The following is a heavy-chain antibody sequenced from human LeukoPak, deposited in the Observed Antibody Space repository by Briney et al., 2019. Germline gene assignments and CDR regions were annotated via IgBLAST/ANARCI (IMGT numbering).Heavy chain of an antibody. D-gene: IGHD3-22*01. Sequence: SETLSLTCAVYGGSFSDYYWNWIRQPPGKGLEWIGYIYYSGSTNYNPSLKSRVTISVVTSKNHFSLKLTSVTAADTAVYYCARDRISYYDRDAFDIWGQGTMLTVSS. CDR3: ARDRISYYDRDAFDI. CDR1: GGSFSDYY. V-gene: IGHV4-59*01. J-gene: IGHJ3*02. CDR2: IYYSGST.